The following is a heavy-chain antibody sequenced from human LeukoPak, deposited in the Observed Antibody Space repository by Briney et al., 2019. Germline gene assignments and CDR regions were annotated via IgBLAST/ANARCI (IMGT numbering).Heavy chain of an antibody. CDR3: ARCMLYGLDFQH. CDR1: GGTFSSYA. CDR2: IIPIFGTA. D-gene: IGHD2-8*01. Sequence: SVKLSCKASGGTFSSYAISWVRQAPGQGLEWMGRIIPIFGTANYAQKFQGRVTITTDESTSTAYMELSSLRSEDTAVYYCARCMLYGLDFQHWGQGTLVTVSS. V-gene: IGHV1-69*05. J-gene: IGHJ1*01.